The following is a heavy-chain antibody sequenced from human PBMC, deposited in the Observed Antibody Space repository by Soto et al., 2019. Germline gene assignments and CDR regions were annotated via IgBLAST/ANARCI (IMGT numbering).Heavy chain of an antibody. Sequence: GGSLRLSCAASGFTFSSYSMNWVRQAPGKGLEWIAYIISSSTTIFYADSVKGRFTISRDNDKSSLYLQMNGLRDEDTAVYYCARDNGMAGSFDPWGQGTLVTVSS. V-gene: IGHV3-48*02. CDR2: IISSSTTI. J-gene: IGHJ5*02. D-gene: IGHD2-8*01. CDR3: ARDNGMAGSFDP. CDR1: GFTFSSYS.